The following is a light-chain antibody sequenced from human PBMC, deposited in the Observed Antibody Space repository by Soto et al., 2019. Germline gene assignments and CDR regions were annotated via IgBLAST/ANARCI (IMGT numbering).Light chain of an antibody. CDR3: SSYTSSSKV. CDR2: DVS. J-gene: IGLJ1*01. CDR1: SSDVGGYHY. Sequence: QSALTQPASVSGSPGQSITISCTGTSSDVGGYHYVSWYQQHPCKAPKLMIYDVSNRPSGVSNRFSGSKSGNTASLTISGLQAEDEADYYCSSYTSSSKVFGTGTKLTVL. V-gene: IGLV2-14*01.